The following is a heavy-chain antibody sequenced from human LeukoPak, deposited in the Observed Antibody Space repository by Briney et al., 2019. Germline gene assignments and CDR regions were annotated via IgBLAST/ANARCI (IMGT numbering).Heavy chain of an antibody. V-gene: IGHV4-4*07. CDR1: GGSISSYY. J-gene: IGHJ4*02. Sequence: SETLSLTCTVSGGSISSYYWNWIRQPAGKGLEWIGRIYTNENTKYNPSLKSRVTISVDTSKNQFSLKLSSVTAADTAVYYCARGNYYDGSGYLNFDYWGQGILVTVSS. CDR3: ARGNYYDGSGYLNFDY. D-gene: IGHD3-22*01. CDR2: IYTNENT.